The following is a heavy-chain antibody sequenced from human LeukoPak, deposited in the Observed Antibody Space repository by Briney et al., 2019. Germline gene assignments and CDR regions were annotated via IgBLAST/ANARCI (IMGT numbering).Heavy chain of an antibody. V-gene: IGHV3-21*06. CDR1: GFTLSSYS. D-gene: IGHD2-15*01. CDR2: ITSSSIYI. Sequence: GGSLRLSCAASGFTLSSYSMNWVRQAPGKGLEWVSSITSSSIYIYYADSVKGRFTVSRDNARNSLYLQMNSLRAEDTAVYFCARDSYSKYWGQGTLVTVSS. CDR3: ARDSYSKY. J-gene: IGHJ4*02.